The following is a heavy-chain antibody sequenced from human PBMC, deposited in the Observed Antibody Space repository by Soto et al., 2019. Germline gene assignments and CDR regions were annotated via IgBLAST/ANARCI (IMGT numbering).Heavy chain of an antibody. CDR2: IVTVFGTA. CDR3: ARNGPFSSSKFGMDV. J-gene: IGHJ6*04. Sequence: QVQLVQSGPAVKKPGSSVKVSCKASGGSLTYNAFSWVRQAPGQGLEWMGGIVTVFGTANHAQKFQGRVMTTADESTGTAYVELSSLKSEDTAVYYWARNGPFSSSKFGMDVWGEGTTVTVSS. D-gene: IGHD6-13*01. CDR1: GGSLTYNA. V-gene: IGHV1-69*01.